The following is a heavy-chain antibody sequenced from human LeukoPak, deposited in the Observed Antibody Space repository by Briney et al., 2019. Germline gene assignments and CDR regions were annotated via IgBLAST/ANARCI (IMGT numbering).Heavy chain of an antibody. CDR3: AKRNSSSWYYFDY. CDR2: ISGSGGST. J-gene: IGHJ4*02. V-gene: IGHV3-23*01. D-gene: IGHD6-13*01. Sequence: PGGSLRLSSAASGFTFSDYYMSWIRQAPGKGLEWVSAISGSGGSTYYADSVKGRFTISRDNSKNTLYLQMNSLRAEDTAVYYCAKRNSSSWYYFDYWGQGTLVTVSS. CDR1: GFTFSDYY.